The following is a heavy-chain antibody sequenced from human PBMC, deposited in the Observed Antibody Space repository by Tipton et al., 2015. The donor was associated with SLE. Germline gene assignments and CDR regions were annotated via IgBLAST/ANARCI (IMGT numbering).Heavy chain of an antibody. V-gene: IGHV4-61*02. CDR1: GGSISSSSYY. CDR3: ARGPRPTAATHYFQY. CDR2: IYSSGST. D-gene: IGHD2-2*01. Sequence: LRLSCTVSGGSISSSSYYWSWIRQPAGKGLEWLGRIYSSGSTNYNPSLKSRITISIDTSKNQFSLNLSSLTAADTAVYYCARGPRPTAATHYFQYWGQGTLVSVSS. J-gene: IGHJ1*01.